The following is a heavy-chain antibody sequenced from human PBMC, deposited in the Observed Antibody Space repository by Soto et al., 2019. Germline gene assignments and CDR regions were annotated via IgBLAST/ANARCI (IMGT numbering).Heavy chain of an antibody. D-gene: IGHD1-7*01. CDR2: VFHTGTT. CDR1: GGSFSDAF. CDR3: ARAPRELLAEGPLFLYYYYGLDV. V-gene: IGHV4-34*12. Sequence: QVHLQQWGAGLLKPSGTLSLTCAVSGGSFSDAFWSWVRQSPGRGLEWIGEVFHTGTTNYNPSLKGRVTLSVDTAKNQFSLRLTSVTAADSAVYYCARAPRELLAEGPLFLYYYYGLDVWGQGTTVTVSS. J-gene: IGHJ6*02.